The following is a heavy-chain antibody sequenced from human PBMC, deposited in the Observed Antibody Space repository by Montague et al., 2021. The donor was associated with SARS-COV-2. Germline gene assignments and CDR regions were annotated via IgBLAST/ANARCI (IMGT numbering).Heavy chain of an antibody. Sequence: SETLSLTCAVYGGSFSGYYWSWIRQPPGKGLEWIGEINHSGSTNYNPSLKSRVTISVDTSKNQFSLKLSSVTAAGTAVYYCARRSGEITLFGVVWRRAFDYWGQGTLVTVSS. CDR2: INHSGST. D-gene: IGHD3-3*01. J-gene: IGHJ4*02. CDR3: ARRSGEITLFGVVWRRAFDY. V-gene: IGHV4-34*01. CDR1: GGSFSGYY.